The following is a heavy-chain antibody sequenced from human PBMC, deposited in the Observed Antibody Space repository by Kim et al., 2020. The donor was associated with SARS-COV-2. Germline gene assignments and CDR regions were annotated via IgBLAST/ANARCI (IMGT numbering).Heavy chain of an antibody. CDR1: GGSISSYY. V-gene: IGHV4-59*01. D-gene: IGHD3-10*01. CDR2: IYYSGST. J-gene: IGHJ4*02. Sequence: SETLSLTCTVSGGSISSYYWSWIRQPPGKGLEWIGYIYYSGSTNYNPSLKSRVTISVDKSKNQFSLKLSSVTAADTAVYYCAGENGGSGIIKRGGYYFDYWGQGTLVTVSS. CDR3: AGENGGSGIIKRGGYYFDY.